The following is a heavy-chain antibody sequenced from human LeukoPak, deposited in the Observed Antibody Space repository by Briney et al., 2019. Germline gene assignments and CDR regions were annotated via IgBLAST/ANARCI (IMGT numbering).Heavy chain of an antibody. Sequence: SVKVSCKASGGTFNSYTINWVRQAPGQGREWMGGIIPIFATTNYAQKFQGRVTITADESTSTAYMELSSLSSEDTAVYYCASGTVASMDIWGQGTMVTVSS. CDR1: GGTFNSYT. D-gene: IGHD5-12*01. V-gene: IGHV1-69*01. CDR3: ASGTVASMDI. CDR2: IIPIFATT. J-gene: IGHJ3*02.